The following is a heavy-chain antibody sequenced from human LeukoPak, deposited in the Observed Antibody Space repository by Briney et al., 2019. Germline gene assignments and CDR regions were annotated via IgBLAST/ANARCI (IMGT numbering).Heavy chain of an antibody. Sequence: SETLSLTCAVYGGSFSGYYWSWIRQPPGKGLEWIGEINHSGSTNYNPSLKSRVTISVDTSKNQFSLKLSSMTAADTAVYYCARGVRYYGSGSYYSTPLFDYWGQGTQVTVSS. CDR3: ARGVRYYGSGSYYSTPLFDY. D-gene: IGHD3-10*01. CDR1: GGSFSGYY. J-gene: IGHJ4*02. V-gene: IGHV4-34*01. CDR2: INHSGST.